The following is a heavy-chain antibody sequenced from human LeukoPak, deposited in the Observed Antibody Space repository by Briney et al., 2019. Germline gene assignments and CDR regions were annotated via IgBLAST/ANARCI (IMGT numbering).Heavy chain of an antibody. CDR3: ARGRGYSYVDY. V-gene: IGHV4-59*01. D-gene: IGHD5-18*01. CDR1: GGSMRSYY. CDR2: IYYSGSS. J-gene: IGHJ4*02. Sequence: SXTLSLTCTVSGGSMRSYYWSWIRQPPGKGMEGSGYIYYSGSSKYNASLKRRVTISVDTSKNQFSLKLSSVTAADTAVYYCARGRGYSYVDYWGQGTLVTVSS.